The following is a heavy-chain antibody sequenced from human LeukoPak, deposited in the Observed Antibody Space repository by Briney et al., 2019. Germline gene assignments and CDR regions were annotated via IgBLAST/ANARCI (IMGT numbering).Heavy chain of an antibody. J-gene: IGHJ4*02. CDR2: ISGSGGST. D-gene: IGHD3-10*01. CDR3: AKAPPKPGSGSYYRLRALGY. Sequence: GGSLRLSCAASGFTFSSYAMSWVRQAPGKGLEWVSAISGSGGSTYYADSVKGRFTISRDNSKNTLYPQMNSLRAEDTAVYYCAKAPPKPGSGSYYRLRALGYWGQGTLVTVSS. CDR1: GFTFSSYA. V-gene: IGHV3-23*01.